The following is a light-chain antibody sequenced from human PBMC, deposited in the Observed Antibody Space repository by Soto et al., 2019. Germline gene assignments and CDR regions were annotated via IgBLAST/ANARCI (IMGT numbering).Light chain of an antibody. CDR1: QSVSSNH. Sequence: EIVLTDSPGTLSLSPGERVTLSCSASQSVSSNHLAWYQQKPGQAPRLLIDGASSRATGIPDRFSGSGSGTDFTLTISRLEPEDFAVYYCQQYGSSTWTFGQGTKVDI. CDR2: GAS. J-gene: IGKJ1*01. V-gene: IGKV3-20*01. CDR3: QQYGSSTWT.